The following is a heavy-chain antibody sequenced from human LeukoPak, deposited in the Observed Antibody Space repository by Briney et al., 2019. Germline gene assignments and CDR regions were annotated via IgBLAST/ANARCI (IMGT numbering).Heavy chain of an antibody. V-gene: IGHV3-11*01. D-gene: IGHD3-10*01. CDR1: GFTFSDYY. Sequence: GGSLRLSCAASGFTFSDYYMSWIRQAPGKGLEWVSYIDGGATYYADSVKGRFTLSRDYTKNSFYLQMNSLRAEDTAVYYCARDPKRGGTFDIWGQGTRVTVSS. CDR3: ARDPKRGGTFDI. CDR2: IDGGAT. J-gene: IGHJ3*02.